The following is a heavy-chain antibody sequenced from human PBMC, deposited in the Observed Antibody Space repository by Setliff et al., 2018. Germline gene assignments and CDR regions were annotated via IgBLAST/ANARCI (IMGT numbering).Heavy chain of an antibody. D-gene: IGHD5-18*01. J-gene: IGHJ6*02. CDR1: GGSISPYF. V-gene: IGHV4-59*01. Sequence: SETLSLTCTVSGGSISPYFWSWIRQPPGKGLEWIGYIYHNGNPNFNPSLKTRVSMSVDTSKNQIALNLKSVTAADTAVYYCARDRTAYSYGLDVWGQGTTVTVSS. CDR3: ARDRTAYSYGLDV. CDR2: IYHNGNP.